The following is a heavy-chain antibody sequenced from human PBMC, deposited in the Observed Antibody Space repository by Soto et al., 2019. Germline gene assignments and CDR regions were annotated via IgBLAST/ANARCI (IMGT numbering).Heavy chain of an antibody. CDR1: GFAFSNAW. J-gene: IGHJ4*01. CDR3: TTDCRTIMPEVRFDF. CDR2: IKSKTDGGSG. Sequence: GGSLRLSCAASGFAFSNAWINWVGQPPGRGLEWVGRIKSKTDGGSGDYAAPVKGRFVVSRDDSKNIVYLQMNSLKIEDTAVYYCTTDCRTIMPEVRFDFWGHGTLVTVSS. V-gene: IGHV3-15*07. D-gene: IGHD3-16*01.